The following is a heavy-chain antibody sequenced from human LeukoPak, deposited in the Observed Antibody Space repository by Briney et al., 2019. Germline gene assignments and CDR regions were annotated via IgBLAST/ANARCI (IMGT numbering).Heavy chain of an antibody. Sequence: GGSLRLSCVASGFTFSRYFMNWVRQAPGKGPEWVANIKGDGSTEYYMDSVKGRFTISRDNAKNSLYLQMNSLRAEDTAVYYCARGLSANWFDPWGQGTLVTVSS. V-gene: IGHV3-7*03. D-gene: IGHD2-21*01. J-gene: IGHJ5*02. CDR3: ARGLSANWFDP. CDR2: IKGDGSTE. CDR1: GFTFSRYF.